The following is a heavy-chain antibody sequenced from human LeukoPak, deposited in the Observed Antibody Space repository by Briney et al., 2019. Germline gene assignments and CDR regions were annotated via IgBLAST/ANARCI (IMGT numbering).Heavy chain of an antibody. Sequence: SETLSLTCTVSGGSISSGGYSWSWIRQPPGKGLEWIGYIYHSGSTYYNPSLKSRVTISVDRSKNQFSLKLSSVTAADTAVYYCARGDYDPLFDIWGQGTMVTVSS. J-gene: IGHJ3*02. CDR3: ARGDYDPLFDI. CDR1: GGSISSGGYS. CDR2: IYHSGST. D-gene: IGHD4-17*01. V-gene: IGHV4-30-2*01.